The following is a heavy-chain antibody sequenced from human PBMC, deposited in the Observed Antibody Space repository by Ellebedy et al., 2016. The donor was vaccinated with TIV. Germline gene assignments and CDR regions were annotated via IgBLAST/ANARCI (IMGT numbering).Heavy chain of an antibody. CDR3: ARGFARGYIYGYGDY. D-gene: IGHD5-18*01. J-gene: IGHJ4*02. Sequence: AASVKVSCKASGYTFIDYYMHWVRQAPGQGLEWMGWITPNSGGTSYAQKFQGGVTITRDTSISTAYMELTRLTSDDTAVYYCARGFARGYIYGYGDYWGQGTLVTVSS. V-gene: IGHV1-2*02. CDR1: GYTFIDYY. CDR2: ITPNSGGT.